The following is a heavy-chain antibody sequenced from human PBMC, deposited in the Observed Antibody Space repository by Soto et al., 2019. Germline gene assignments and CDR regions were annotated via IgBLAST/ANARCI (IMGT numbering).Heavy chain of an antibody. CDR3: ARDHLHLEYSSSSNYFDY. D-gene: IGHD6-6*01. V-gene: IGHV1-18*01. Sequence: GASVKVSCKASGYTFTSYGISWVRQAPGQGLEWMGWISAYNGNTNYAQKLQGRVTMTTDTSTSTAYMELRSLRSDDTAVYYCARDHLHLEYSSSSNYFDYWGQGTLVTVSS. J-gene: IGHJ4*02. CDR2: ISAYNGNT. CDR1: GYTFTSYG.